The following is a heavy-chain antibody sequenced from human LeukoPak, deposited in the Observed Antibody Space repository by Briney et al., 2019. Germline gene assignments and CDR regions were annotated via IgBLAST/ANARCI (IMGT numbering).Heavy chain of an antibody. Sequence: SETLPLTCTVSGGSMSGYYWSWIRQPPGKGLEWVRYIYYSGSTNYNPSLKSRVTISVNTSKNQFSLKLSSVTAADTAVYYCARDVVVPLVSEKSVYYYGMDVWGQGTTVTVSS. D-gene: IGHD2-2*01. V-gene: IGHV4-59*12. J-gene: IGHJ6*02. CDR2: IYYSGST. CDR3: ARDVVVPLVSEKSVYYYGMDV. CDR1: GGSMSGYY.